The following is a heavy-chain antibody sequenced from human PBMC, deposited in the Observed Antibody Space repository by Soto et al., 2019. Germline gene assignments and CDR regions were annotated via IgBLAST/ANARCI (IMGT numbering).Heavy chain of an antibody. Sequence: EESRKISCKASGYIFIGYWIGWVRQMPAKGLEWMGSVYPRDSDTRYSPSFQGQVTISADRSTGTAFLQWRSLKASYTALYSCARPPLPGYSIHFNFWGQGTLVIVFS. CDR1: GYIFIGYW. CDR2: VYPRDSDT. V-gene: IGHV5-51*01. D-gene: IGHD2-15*01. CDR3: ARPPLPGYSIHFNF. J-gene: IGHJ4*02.